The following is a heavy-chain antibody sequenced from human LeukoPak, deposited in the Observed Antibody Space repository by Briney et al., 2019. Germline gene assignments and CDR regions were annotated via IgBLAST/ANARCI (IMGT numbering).Heavy chain of an antibody. Sequence: PQTLSLTCAVSGFSLSSGYSWGGIRQHPGKGLEWSGSIYHIGSTYYNPSIKRRVTISVDTSKNQFSLKLSSVTAADTAVYYCYITMIVVVGNYFDYWGQGTLAPVSA. CDR3: YITMIVVVGNYFDY. V-gene: IGHV4-38-2*01. J-gene: IGHJ4*02. CDR1: GFSLSSGYS. D-gene: IGHD3-22*01. CDR2: IYHIGST.